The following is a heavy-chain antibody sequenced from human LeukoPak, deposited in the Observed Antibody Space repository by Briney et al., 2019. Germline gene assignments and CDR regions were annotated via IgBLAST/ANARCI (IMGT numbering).Heavy chain of an antibody. D-gene: IGHD4/OR15-4a*01. CDR2: ITSSSAAI. V-gene: IGHV3-48*04. Sequence: PGGSLRLSCAASGFTFSNYSMNWVRQAPGKGLEWVSYITSSSAAIHYADSVKGRFTISRDNAKNSLYLQMNSLRAEDTALYYCARDPSMVTTPYYYYGMDVWGQGTTVTVSS. J-gene: IGHJ6*02. CDR3: ARDPSMVTTPYYYYGMDV. CDR1: GFTFSNYS.